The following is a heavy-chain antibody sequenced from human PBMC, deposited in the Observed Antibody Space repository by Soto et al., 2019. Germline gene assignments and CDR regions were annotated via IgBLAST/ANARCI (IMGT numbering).Heavy chain of an antibody. CDR1: GYDFTTYG. CDR2: ISAHNGNT. D-gene: IGHD1-1*01. V-gene: IGHV1-18*01. J-gene: IGHJ4*02. CDR3: ARGRYGDY. Sequence: QVHLVQSGAEVKKPGASVKVSCKGSGYDFTTYGITWVLQAPGQGLEWMAWISAHNGNTDYAQKLQGRVTVTRDTSTSTAYMELRSLRSDDTAVYYCARGRYGDYWGQGALVTVSS.